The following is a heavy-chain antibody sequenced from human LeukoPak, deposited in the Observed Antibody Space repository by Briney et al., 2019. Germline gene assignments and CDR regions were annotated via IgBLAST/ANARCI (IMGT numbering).Heavy chain of an antibody. CDR3: ARSSTINRHQLDP. CDR1: GYTFTSYY. V-gene: IGHV1-46*01. D-gene: IGHD2-2*01. Sequence: ASVKVSCMASGYTFTSYYMHWVRQAPGQGLEWMGIINPSGGSTSYAQKFQGRVTMTRDTSTSTVYMELSSLRSEDTAVYYCARSSTINRHQLDPWGQGTLVTVSS. CDR2: INPSGGST. J-gene: IGHJ5*02.